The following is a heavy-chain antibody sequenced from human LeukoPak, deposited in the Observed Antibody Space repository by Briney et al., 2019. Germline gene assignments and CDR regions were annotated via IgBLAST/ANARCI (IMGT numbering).Heavy chain of an antibody. J-gene: IGHJ5*02. CDR2: INHSGSA. CDR1: GGSFSGYL. D-gene: IGHD3-10*01. Sequence: SETLSFTCGGYGGSFSGYLWNWIRQPPGKDLEWLGEINHSGSANYHPSLKSRVTISIDTSKNQVSLSLSSVTAADAGVYYCARGLRESYYNWCDRWGQGTVVTVCS. V-gene: IGHV4-34*01. CDR3: ARGLRESYYNWCDR.